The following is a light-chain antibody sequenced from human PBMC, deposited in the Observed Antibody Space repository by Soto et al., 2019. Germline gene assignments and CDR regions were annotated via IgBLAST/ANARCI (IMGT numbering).Light chain of an antibody. CDR3: QQHINWPLT. CDR2: EVS. Sequence: EIVLTQSPATLSLSPGERATLSCRASQTVSSSLAWYQQKPGQAPRLLIYEVSNRATGIPARFSGSGSGADFTLPNSSLEPGDFALYYCQQHINWPLTFGGGTKVDIK. V-gene: IGKV3-11*01. J-gene: IGKJ4*01. CDR1: QTVSSS.